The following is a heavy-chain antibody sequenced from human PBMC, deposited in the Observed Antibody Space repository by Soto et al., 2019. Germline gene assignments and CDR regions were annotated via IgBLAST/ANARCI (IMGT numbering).Heavy chain of an antibody. D-gene: IGHD1-26*01. CDR1: GFTFSSYA. J-gene: IGHJ4*02. CDR3: ARSRGSYPVGDYFDY. V-gene: IGHV3-30-3*01. CDR2: ISYDGSNK. Sequence: QVQLVESGGGVVQPGRSLRLSCAASGFTFSSYAMHWVRQAPGKGLEWVAVISYDGSNKYYADSVKGRFTISRDNSKNTLYLQMNSLRAEDTAVYYCARSRGSYPVGDYFDYWGQGTLVTVSS.